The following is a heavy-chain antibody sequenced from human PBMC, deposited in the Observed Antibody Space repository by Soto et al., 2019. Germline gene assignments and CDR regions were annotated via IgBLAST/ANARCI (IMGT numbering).Heavy chain of an antibody. CDR3: ARGMYSGSYFCPFVY. Sequence: PGESLKISCKGSGYSFTSYWIGWVRQMPGKGLEWMGIIYPGDSDTRYSPSFQGQVTISADKSISTAYLQWSSLKASDTAMYYCARGMYSGSYFCPFVYWGQGTLVTVSS. V-gene: IGHV5-51*01. CDR2: IYPGDSDT. J-gene: IGHJ4*02. D-gene: IGHD3-10*01. CDR1: GYSFTSYW.